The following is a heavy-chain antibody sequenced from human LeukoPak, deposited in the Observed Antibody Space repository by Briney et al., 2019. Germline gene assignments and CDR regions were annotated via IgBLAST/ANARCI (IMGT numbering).Heavy chain of an antibody. D-gene: IGHD3-16*01. V-gene: IGHV4-39*01. J-gene: IGHJ5*02. CDR3: ASLNYDYVWGSYH. CDR1: GGSISSSSYY. Sequence: SETLSLTCTVSGGSISSSSYYWGWIRQPPGKGLEWIGSIYYSGSTYYNPSLKSRVTISVGTSKNQFSLKLSSVTAADTAVYYCASLNYDYVWGSYHWGQGTLVTVSS. CDR2: IYYSGST.